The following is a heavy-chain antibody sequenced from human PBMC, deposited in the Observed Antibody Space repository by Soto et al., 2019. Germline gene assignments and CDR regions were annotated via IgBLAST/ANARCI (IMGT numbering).Heavy chain of an antibody. D-gene: IGHD4-17*01. CDR2: ISYDGSNK. CDR1: GFTFSSYA. CDR3: ARDPSYGVTTRYFDY. J-gene: IGHJ4*02. Sequence: GGSLRLSCAASGFTFSSYAMHWVRQAPGKGLEWVAVISYDGSNKYYADSVKGRFTISRDNSKNTLYLQMNSLRAEDTAVYYCARDPSYGVTTRYFDYWGQGTLVTVSS. V-gene: IGHV3-30-3*01.